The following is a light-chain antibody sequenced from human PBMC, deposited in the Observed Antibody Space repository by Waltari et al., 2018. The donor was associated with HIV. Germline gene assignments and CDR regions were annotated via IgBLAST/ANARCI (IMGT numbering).Light chain of an antibody. V-gene: IGLV3-25*03. J-gene: IGLJ2*01. CDR2: KDT. CDR3: QAADTGGFYDVI. CDR1: GIGQQT. Sequence: SYDLTQPPSVSVSPGQTARITCTGLGIGQQTESWYQQKPGQAPKLVNRKDTERPSGTPERFSGSSSGTTVTLTISGVQAEDEADYYCQAADTGGFYDVIFGGGTKLTVL.